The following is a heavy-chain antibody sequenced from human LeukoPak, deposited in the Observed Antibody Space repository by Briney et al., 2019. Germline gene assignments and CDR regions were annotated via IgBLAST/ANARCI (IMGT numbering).Heavy chain of an antibody. D-gene: IGHD6-19*01. CDR1: GYTFTSYD. CDR2: MNPNSGNT. J-gene: IGHJ6*03. Sequence: GASVKVSCKASGYTFTSYDINWVRQATGQGREGMGWMNPNSGNTGYAQKFQGRVTITRNTSISTAYMELSSLRSEDTAVYYCARYRGHHQEVAGPSNYYYYYMDVWGKGTTVTVSS. V-gene: IGHV1-8*03. CDR3: ARYRGHHQEVAGPSNYYYYYMDV.